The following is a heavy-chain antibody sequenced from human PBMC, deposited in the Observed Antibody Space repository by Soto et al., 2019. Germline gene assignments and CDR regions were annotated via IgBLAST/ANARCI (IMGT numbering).Heavy chain of an antibody. CDR1: GFTFSSYS. CDR2: ISSGASYI. Sequence: GGSLRLSCAASGFTFSSYSMNWVRQAPGKGLEWVSSISSGASYIYYADSSKGRFTISRDNTKNSLYLQVNSLRAEDTALYYCARGYSSSSWSPFDYWGQGTLVTVSS. V-gene: IGHV3-21*01. D-gene: IGHD6-13*01. J-gene: IGHJ4*02. CDR3: ARGYSSSSWSPFDY.